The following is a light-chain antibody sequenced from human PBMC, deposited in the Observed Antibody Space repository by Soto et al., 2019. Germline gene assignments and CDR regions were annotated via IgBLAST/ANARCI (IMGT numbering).Light chain of an antibody. CDR3: QKYHSWRLT. J-gene: IGKJ4*02. Sequence: EIFMTQSPATLSVSPGERATLSCRASQIFVSHLYWYQQMPGHAPRLLISGASTRDTGITARCSGRGSARELTLTISSLQSKDCAVYYGQKYHSWRLTYGGGTKV. CDR2: GAS. CDR1: QIFVSH. V-gene: IGKV3-15*01.